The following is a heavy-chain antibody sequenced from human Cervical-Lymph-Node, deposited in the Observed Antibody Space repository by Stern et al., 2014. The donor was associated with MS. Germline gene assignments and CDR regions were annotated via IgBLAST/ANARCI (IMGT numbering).Heavy chain of an antibody. CDR1: GFTFSTYA. J-gene: IGHJ4*02. CDR3: ARGGRGVGLEY. Sequence: VQLVESGGGVVQPGRSLRLSCVGSGFTFSTYAMHWVRQAPGKGLAWVAFVSYDGTQRNSTDSVKARFTISRDNSKNTLYLHMNSLRDEDTAVYFCARGGRGVGLEYWGQGALVTVSS. D-gene: IGHD3-10*01. CDR2: VSYDGTQR. V-gene: IGHV3-30-3*01.